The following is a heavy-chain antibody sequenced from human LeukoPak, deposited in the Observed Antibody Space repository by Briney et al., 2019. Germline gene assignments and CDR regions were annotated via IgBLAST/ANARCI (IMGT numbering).Heavy chain of an antibody. CDR2: IYSGGAT. CDR3: ARDFSGY. J-gene: IGHJ4*01. V-gene: IGHV3-66*01. CDR1: GATDSSNY. D-gene: IGHD3-10*01. Sequence: GGSLRLSCVVSGATDSSNYMSWVRQAPGKGLEWVSVIYSGGATYYADSVKGRFTISRDISQNTLYLQMNDLRAEDTAVYYCARDFSGYWGQGTLVTVSS.